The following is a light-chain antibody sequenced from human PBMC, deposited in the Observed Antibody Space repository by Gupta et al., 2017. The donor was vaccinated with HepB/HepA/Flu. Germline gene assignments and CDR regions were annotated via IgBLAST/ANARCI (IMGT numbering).Light chain of an antibody. CDR2: RGS. V-gene: IGKV1-33*01. CDR3: QQYDNLPWT. Sequence: DIQMTQSPSSLSASLGDRITITCQASQDINNFLSWYQQQSGKAPNLLIYRGSNLEAGVPLRFAGSGSGTQFTLTISNLQPEDFATYYCQQYDNLPWTFGQGTXVEI. CDR1: QDINNF. J-gene: IGKJ1*01.